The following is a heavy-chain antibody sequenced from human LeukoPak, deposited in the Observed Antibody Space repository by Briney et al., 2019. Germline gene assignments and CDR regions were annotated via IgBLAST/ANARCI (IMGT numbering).Heavy chain of an antibody. D-gene: IGHD3-22*01. Sequence: SETLSLTCTVSGGSISSYYWSWIRQPPGKGLEGIGYIYYSGSTNYNPSLNSRVTISVDTSKNHFSLKLSSVTAADTAVYYCASYLLPYYYDSSGLHWFDPWGQRTLVTVSS. V-gene: IGHV4-59*01. CDR2: IYYSGST. J-gene: IGHJ5*02. CDR3: ASYLLPYYYDSSGLHWFDP. CDR1: GGSISSYY.